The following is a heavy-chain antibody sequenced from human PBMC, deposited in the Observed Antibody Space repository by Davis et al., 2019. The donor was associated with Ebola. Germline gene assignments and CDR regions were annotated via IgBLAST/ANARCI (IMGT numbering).Heavy chain of an antibody. J-gene: IGHJ4*02. Sequence: GGSLRLSCAASGSTFSSYAMSWVRQAPGKGLEWVSAISGSGGSTYYADSVKGRFTTSRDNSKNTLYLQMNSLRAEDTAVYYCAKGPPKAARPPAGVDYWGQGTLVTVSS. V-gene: IGHV3-23*01. CDR3: AKGPPKAARPPAGVDY. D-gene: IGHD6-6*01. CDR2: ISGSGGST. CDR1: GSTFSSYA.